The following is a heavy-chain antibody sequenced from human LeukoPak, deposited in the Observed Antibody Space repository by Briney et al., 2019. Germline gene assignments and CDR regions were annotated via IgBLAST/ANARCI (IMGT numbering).Heavy chain of an antibody. CDR2: IIPIFGTA. CDR3: ASYTWDSSSWPYFDY. Sequence: SVKVSCKASGGTFSSYAISWVRQAPGQGLEWMGGIIPIFGTANYAQKFQGRVTITADESTSTAYMELSSLRSEDTAVYYCASYTWDSSSWPYFDYWGQGTLVTVSS. J-gene: IGHJ4*02. D-gene: IGHD6-13*01. CDR1: GGTFSSYA. V-gene: IGHV1-69*13.